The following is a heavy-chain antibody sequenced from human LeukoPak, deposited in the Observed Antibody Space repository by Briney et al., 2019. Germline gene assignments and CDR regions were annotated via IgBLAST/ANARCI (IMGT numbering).Heavy chain of an antibody. J-gene: IGHJ5*02. CDR3: ARDSISAALLDL. CDR1: GFTFSSYA. D-gene: IGHD3-3*01. CDR2: ITNSGSTI. Sequence: GGSLRLSCVASGFTFSSYAMNWVRQAPGKGPEWISYITNSGSTIYYADSVKGRFTISRDNAKNSLVLQMNSLRDEDPAIYYCARDSISAALLDLWGQGTLVTVSS. V-gene: IGHV3-48*02.